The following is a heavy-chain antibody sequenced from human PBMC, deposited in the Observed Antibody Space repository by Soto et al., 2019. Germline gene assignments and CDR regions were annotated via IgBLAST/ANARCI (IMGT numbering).Heavy chain of an antibody. Sequence: QVQLQESGPGLVKPSETLSLTCTVSGGSISSYYWSWIRQPPGKGLEWIGYIYYSGSTNYNPSLKRRVTMSVDTSKNQFSLKLSSVTAADTAVYYCARDRRYDSSGPYYFDYWGQGTLVTVSS. V-gene: IGHV4-59*01. J-gene: IGHJ4*02. CDR2: IYYSGST. CDR3: ARDRRYDSSGPYYFDY. D-gene: IGHD3-22*01. CDR1: GGSISSYY.